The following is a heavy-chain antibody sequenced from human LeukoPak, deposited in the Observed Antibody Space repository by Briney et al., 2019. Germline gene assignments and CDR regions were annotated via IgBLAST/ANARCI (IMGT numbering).Heavy chain of an antibody. V-gene: IGHV3-30*18. J-gene: IGHJ6*02. CDR1: GFTFSSYG. D-gene: IGHD3-22*01. CDR3: GEEGYYYDSSGYNYYYGMDV. CDR2: ISYDGSNK. Sequence: GGSLRLSCAASGFTFSSYGMHWVRQAPGKGLEWVAVISYDGSNKYYADSVKGRFTISRDNSKNTLYLQMNSLRAEDTAVYYCGEEGYYYDSSGYNYYYGMDVWGQGTTVTVSS.